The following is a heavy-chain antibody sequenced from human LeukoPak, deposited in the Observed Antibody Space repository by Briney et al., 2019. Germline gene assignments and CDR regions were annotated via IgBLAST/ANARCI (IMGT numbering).Heavy chain of an antibody. CDR2: ISWNDDK. Sequence: ESGPTLVKPTQTLTLTCTFSGFSLGTRGGGVGWIRQPPGKALEWLSLISWNDDKSYSPSLKSGLTITKDTSKNQVVLTMTNMDPVDTATYYCAHTLGGYLGYSYGSYYFDYWGQGTLVTVSS. CDR1: GFSLGTRGGG. J-gene: IGHJ4*02. CDR3: AHTLGGYLGYSYGSYYFDY. V-gene: IGHV2-5*01. D-gene: IGHD5-18*01.